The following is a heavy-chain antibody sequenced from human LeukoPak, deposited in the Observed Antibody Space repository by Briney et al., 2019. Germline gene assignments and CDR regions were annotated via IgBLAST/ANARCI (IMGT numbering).Heavy chain of an antibody. D-gene: IGHD6-6*01. CDR3: ARTAARRFDY. J-gene: IGHJ4*02. CDR1: GYTFTSYG. V-gene: IGHV1-46*01. Sequence: ASVKVSCKASGYTFTSYGISWVRQAPGQGLEWMGIINPTGGSTTYAQKFQGRVTMTRDTSTSTVYMELSSLRSDDTAVYYCARTAARRFDYWGQGTLVTVSS. CDR2: INPTGGST.